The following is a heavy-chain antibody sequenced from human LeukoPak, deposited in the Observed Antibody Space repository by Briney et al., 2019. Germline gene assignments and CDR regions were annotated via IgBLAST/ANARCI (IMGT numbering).Heavy chain of an antibody. J-gene: IGHJ5*02. CDR3: ARETGADYGDYGNWFDP. CDR2: MNPNSGNT. D-gene: IGHD4-17*01. CDR1: GYTFTSYV. Sequence: ASVKVSCKASGYTFTSYVINWVRQATGQGLEWMGWMNPNSGNTGYAQKFQGRVTMTRNTSISTAYMELSSLRSEDTAVYYCARETGADYGDYGNWFDPWGQGTLVTVSS. V-gene: IGHV1-8*01.